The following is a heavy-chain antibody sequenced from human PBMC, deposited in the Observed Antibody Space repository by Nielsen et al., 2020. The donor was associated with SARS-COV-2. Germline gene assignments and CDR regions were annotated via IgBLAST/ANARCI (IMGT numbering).Heavy chain of an antibody. D-gene: IGHD3-10*01. J-gene: IGHJ6*03. V-gene: IGHV1-8*02. CDR3: ARSMVRGVITYYYYYYMDV. Sequence: ASVKVSCKASGYTFTSYGINWVRQATGQGLEWMGWMNPNSGNTGYAQKFQGRVTMTRNTSISTAYMELSSLRSEDTAVYYCARSMVRGVITYYYYYYMDVWGKGTTVTVSS. CDR2: MNPNSGNT. CDR1: GYTFTSYG.